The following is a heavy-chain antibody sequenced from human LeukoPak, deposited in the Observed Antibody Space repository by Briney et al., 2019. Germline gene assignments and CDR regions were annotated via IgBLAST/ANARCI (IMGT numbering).Heavy chain of an antibody. CDR2: ISSSSSYI. CDR1: GFTFSSYS. J-gene: IGHJ5*01. Sequence: GGSLRLSCAASGFTFSSYSMNWVRQAPGKGLEWVSSISSSSSYIYYADSVKGRFTISRDNAKNSLYLQMNSLRAEDTAVYYCARGGNTVSNWFGPWGQGTLVTVSS. CDR3: ARGGNTVSNWFGP. V-gene: IGHV3-21*01. D-gene: IGHD1-26*01.